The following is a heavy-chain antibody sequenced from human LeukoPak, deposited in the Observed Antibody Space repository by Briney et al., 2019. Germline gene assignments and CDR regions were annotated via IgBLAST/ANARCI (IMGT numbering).Heavy chain of an antibody. D-gene: IGHD2-8*02. V-gene: IGHV4-59*01. CDR2: IHYSGST. CDR3: ARVASTGPFDY. J-gene: IGHJ4*02. Sequence: SETLSLTCTVSGGSMSDYYWSWIRQPPGKGLEWIGCIHYSGSTDYNPSLKSRVPMSVDTSKNQFSLKLRYVTAADTAVYYCARVASTGPFDYWGQGTLVTVSS. CDR1: GGSMSDYY.